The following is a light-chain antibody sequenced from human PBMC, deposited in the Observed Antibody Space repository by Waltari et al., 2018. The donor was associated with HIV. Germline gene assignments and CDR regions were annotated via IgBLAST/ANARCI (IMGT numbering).Light chain of an antibody. CDR3: SSFTSSSTVV. Sequence: QSALTQPPSVSGSPGQSVTISCTGTNSDVGSYNLVSWYQQSPGTAPKLMVYEVTYRPSGVPERFSGSKSGNTASLTISGLQAEDEADYYCSSFTSSSTVVFGGGTKLTVL. CDR2: EVT. V-gene: IGLV2-18*02. J-gene: IGLJ3*02. CDR1: NSDVGSYNL.